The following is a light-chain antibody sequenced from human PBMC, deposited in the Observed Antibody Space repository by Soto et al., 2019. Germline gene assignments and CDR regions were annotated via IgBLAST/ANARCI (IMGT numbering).Light chain of an antibody. CDR2: EVT. CDR3: SSYSGSNNFVV. CDR1: SGDVGGYNF. V-gene: IGLV2-8*01. J-gene: IGLJ2*01. Sequence: QSALTQPPSASGSPGQSVTISCTGASGDVGGYNFVSWYQQHPGKAPKLMIYEVTKRPSGVPDRFSGSTSGDTASLTVSGLQPEDEADYYCSSYSGSNNFVVFGGGTKVTVL.